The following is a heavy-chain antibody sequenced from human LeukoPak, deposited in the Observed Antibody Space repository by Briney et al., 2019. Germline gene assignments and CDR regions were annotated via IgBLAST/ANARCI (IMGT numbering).Heavy chain of an antibody. J-gene: IGHJ4*02. CDR3: NYDSSGRALYYFDY. V-gene: IGHV3-23*01. Sequence: PGGSLRLSCAASGFTFSSYAMSWVRQAPGKGLEWVSAISGSGGSTYYADSVKGRLTISRDNSKNTLYLQMNSLRAADTAVYYCNYDSSGRALYYFDYWGQGTLVTVSS. D-gene: IGHD3-22*01. CDR1: GFTFSSYA. CDR2: ISGSGGST.